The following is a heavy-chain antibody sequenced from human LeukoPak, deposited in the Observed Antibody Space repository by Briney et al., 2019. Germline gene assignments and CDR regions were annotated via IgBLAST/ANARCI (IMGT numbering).Heavy chain of an antibody. V-gene: IGHV4-39*01. CDR1: GGSISSSSYY. CDR2: IYYSGST. Sequence: PSETLSLTCTVSGGSISSSSYYWGWIRQPPGKGLEWIGSIYYSGSTYYNPSLKSRVTISVDTSKNQFSLKLSSVTAADTAVYYCARQYYYDSSGYFKFFDYWGQGTLVTVSS. J-gene: IGHJ4*02. CDR3: ARQYYYDSSGYFKFFDY. D-gene: IGHD3-22*01.